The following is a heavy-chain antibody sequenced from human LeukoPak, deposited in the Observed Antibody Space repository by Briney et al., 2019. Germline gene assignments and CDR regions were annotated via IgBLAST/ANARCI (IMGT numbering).Heavy chain of an antibody. CDR3: ARRTGMTLVGWLRVVDL. J-gene: IGHJ5*02. Sequence: ASVKVSCKASGYTFTSYDINWVRQATGQGLEWMGWMNPNSGNTGYAQKFQGRVTMTRNTSISTAYMELSSLRSEDTAVYYCARRTGMTLVGWLRVVDLWGQGTLVTVSS. V-gene: IGHV1-8*01. CDR2: MNPNSGNT. D-gene: IGHD3-22*01. CDR1: GYTFTSYD.